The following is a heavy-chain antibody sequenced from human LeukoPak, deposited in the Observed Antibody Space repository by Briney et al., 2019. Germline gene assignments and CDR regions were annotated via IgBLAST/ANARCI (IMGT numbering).Heavy chain of an antibody. J-gene: IGHJ4*02. CDR3: ARVRCSSNSCFPNY. V-gene: IGHV3-7*01. D-gene: IGHD2-2*01. CDR2: IKQDGSDK. Sequence: GGSLRLSCAASGFTFSTYWMSWVRQAPGKGLEWVANIKQDGSDKYYVDSVKGRFTISKDNAKNSLFLQMNSLRAEDTAVYYCARVRCSSNSCFPNYWGQGTLVTVSS. CDR1: GFTFSTYW.